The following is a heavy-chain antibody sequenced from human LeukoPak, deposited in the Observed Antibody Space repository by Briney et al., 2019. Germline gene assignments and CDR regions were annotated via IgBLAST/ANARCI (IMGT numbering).Heavy chain of an antibody. CDR2: INHSGST. CDR3: ARGLYPRG. J-gene: IGHJ4*02. CDR1: GASLNNYY. V-gene: IGHV4-34*01. D-gene: IGHD3-10*01. Sequence: PSETLSLTCTVSGASLNNYYWSWIRQPPGKGLEWIGEINHSGSTNYNPSLKSRVTISVDTSKNQFSLKLSSVTAADTAVYYCARGLYPRGWGQGTLVTVSS.